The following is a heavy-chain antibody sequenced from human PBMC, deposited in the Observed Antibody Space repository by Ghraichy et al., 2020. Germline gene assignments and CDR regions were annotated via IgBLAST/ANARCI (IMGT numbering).Heavy chain of an antibody. J-gene: IGHJ4*02. V-gene: IGHV4-59*01. D-gene: IGHD6-6*01. CDR2: IYYNGST. CDR1: GGSISNYY. CDR3: ARQSSSPRFDY. Sequence: ESLNISCTVSGGSISNYYWSWIRQPPGKGLEWIGYIYYNGSTNYNPSLKSRVTISLDTSKKQFSLKLSSVTAADTAVYYCARQSSSPRFDYWGQGTLVTVSS.